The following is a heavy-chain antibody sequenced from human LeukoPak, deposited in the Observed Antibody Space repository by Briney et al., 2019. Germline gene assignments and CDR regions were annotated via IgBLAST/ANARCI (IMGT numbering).Heavy chain of an antibody. J-gene: IGHJ4*02. V-gene: IGHV3-15*01. CDR2: IKSKTNGGAP. CDR1: GFSFSNAW. CDR3: ATEGGSGWYGHFDH. Sequence: GGSLRLSCVVSGFSFSNAWMTWVRQAPGKGLEWVGRIKSKTNGGAPDYAAPVKGRFTISRDDSKSTLYLQMNSLETEDTATYYCATEGGSGWYGHFDHWGRGTLVIVSS. D-gene: IGHD6-19*01.